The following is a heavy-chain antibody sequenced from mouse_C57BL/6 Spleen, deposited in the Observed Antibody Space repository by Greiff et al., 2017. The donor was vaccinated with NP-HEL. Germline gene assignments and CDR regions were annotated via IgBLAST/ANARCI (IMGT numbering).Heavy chain of an antibody. CDR1: GYTFTSYT. V-gene: IGHV1-4*01. CDR3: AREGYGSSPYWYFDV. Sequence: QVQLQQSGAELARPGASVKMSCKASGYTFTSYTMHWVKQRPGQGLEWIGYINPSSGYTKYNQKFKDKATLTADKSSSTAYMQLSSLTSEDSAVYYCAREGYGSSPYWYFDVWGTGTTVTVSS. D-gene: IGHD1-1*01. J-gene: IGHJ1*03. CDR2: INPSSGYT.